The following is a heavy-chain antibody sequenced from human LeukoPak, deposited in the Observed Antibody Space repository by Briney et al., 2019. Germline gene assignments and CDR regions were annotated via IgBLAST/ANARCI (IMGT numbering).Heavy chain of an antibody. D-gene: IGHD6-19*01. CDR2: IYYSGST. J-gene: IGHJ4*02. CDR1: GGSISSYY. Sequence: PSETLSLTCTVSGGSISSYYWSWIRQPPGKGLEWIGYIYYSGSTNYNPSLKSRVTISVDTSKNQFSLKMSSVTAADTAVYYCARAPAGPAGFDYWGQGTLVTVSP. V-gene: IGHV4-59*01. CDR3: ARAPAGPAGFDY.